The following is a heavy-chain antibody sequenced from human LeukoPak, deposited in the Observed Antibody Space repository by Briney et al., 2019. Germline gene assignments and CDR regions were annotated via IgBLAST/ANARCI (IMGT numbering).Heavy chain of an antibody. Sequence: GGSLRLSCAASGFTFSSYAMSWVRQAPGKGLEWVSVIYSGGSTYYADSVKGRFTISRHNSKNTLYLQMNSLRAEDTAVYYCARGTTILTGYYYFDYWGQGTLVTVSS. CDR3: ARGTTILTGYYYFDY. CDR1: GFTFSSYA. V-gene: IGHV3-53*04. J-gene: IGHJ4*02. D-gene: IGHD3-9*01. CDR2: IYSGGST.